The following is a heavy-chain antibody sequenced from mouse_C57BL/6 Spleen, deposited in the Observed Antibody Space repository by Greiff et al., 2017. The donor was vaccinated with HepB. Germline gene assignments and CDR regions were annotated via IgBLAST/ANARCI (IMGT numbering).Heavy chain of an antibody. CDR1: GYTFTSYW. CDR3: ARLRDGYWYFAV. J-gene: IGHJ1*03. V-gene: IGHV1-64*01. Sequence: QVQLQQPGAELVKPGASVKLSCKASGYTFTSYWMHWVKQRPGQGLEWIGMIHPNSGSTNYNEKFKSKATLTVDKSSSTAYMQLSSLTSEDSAVYYCARLRDGYWYFAVWGTGTTVTVSS. CDR2: IHPNSGST. D-gene: IGHD2-3*01.